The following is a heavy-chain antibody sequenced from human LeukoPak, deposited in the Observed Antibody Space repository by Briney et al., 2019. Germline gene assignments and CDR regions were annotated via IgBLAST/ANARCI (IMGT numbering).Heavy chain of an antibody. V-gene: IGHV1-24*01. CDR1: GYTLTELS. J-gene: IGHJ6*02. D-gene: IGHD3-3*01. CDR3: ATVSVLRFLEWSYPRTGMDV. CDR2: FDPEDGET. Sequence: ASVKVSCKVSGYTLTELSMHWVRQAPGKGLEWMGGFDPEDGETIYAQKFQGRVTMTEDTSTDTAYMELSSLRSEDTAVYYCATVSVLRFLEWSYPRTGMDVWGQRTTVTVSS.